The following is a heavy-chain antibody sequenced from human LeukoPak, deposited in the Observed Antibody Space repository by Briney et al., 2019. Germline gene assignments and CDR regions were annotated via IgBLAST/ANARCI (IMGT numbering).Heavy chain of an antibody. CDR2: ISAYNGNT. CDR3: ASDRKGGSSSWFDY. Sequence: SVKVSCKASGYTFTSYGISWVRQAPGQGLEWMGWISAYNGNTNYAQKPQGRVTMTTDTSTSTAYMELRSLRSDDTAVYYCASDRKGGSSSWFDYWGQGTLVTVSS. J-gene: IGHJ4*02. V-gene: IGHV1-18*01. D-gene: IGHD6-13*01. CDR1: GYTFTSYG.